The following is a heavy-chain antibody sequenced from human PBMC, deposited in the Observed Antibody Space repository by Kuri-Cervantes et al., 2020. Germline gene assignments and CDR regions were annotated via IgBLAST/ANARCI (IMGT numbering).Heavy chain of an antibody. Sequence: SETLSLTCTVSGGSISSYYWSWIRQPPGKGLEWIGYIYYSGSTNYNPSLKSRVTISVDTSKNQFSLKLSSVTAADTAVYYCARVIAAWYYGMDVWGQGTTVT. D-gene: IGHD6-25*01. CDR1: GGSISSYY. J-gene: IGHJ6*02. V-gene: IGHV4-59*01. CDR2: IYYSGST. CDR3: ARVIAAWYYGMDV.